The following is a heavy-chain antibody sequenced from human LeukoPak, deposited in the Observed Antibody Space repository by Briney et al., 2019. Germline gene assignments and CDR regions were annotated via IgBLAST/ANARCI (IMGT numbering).Heavy chain of an antibody. J-gene: IGHJ3*02. V-gene: IGHV4-59*01. D-gene: IGHD6-19*01. CDR2: IYYSGST. CDR3: ARAVIAVAGSAFDI. Sequence: PSETLSLTCTVSGGSISSYYWSWIRQPPGKGLEWIGYIYYSGSTNYNPSLKSRVTISVKTSKNQFSLKLSSVTAADTAVYYCARAVIAVAGSAFDIWDQGTMVTVSS. CDR1: GGSISSYY.